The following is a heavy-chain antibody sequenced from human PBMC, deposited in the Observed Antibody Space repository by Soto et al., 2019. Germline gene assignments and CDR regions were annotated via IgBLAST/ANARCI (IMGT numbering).Heavy chain of an antibody. CDR3: ARDSSHGVAVGGLDS. CDR1: GFSFGSYN. J-gene: IGHJ4*02. V-gene: IGHV3-48*02. CDR2: ITSGLTT. Sequence: GGSLRLSCVASGFSFGSYNMNWVRQAPGKGLQWVAHITSGLTTHYADFVQGRFTISRDNAKNSLYLEIYDLRDEDTAAYYCARDSSHGVAVGGLDSWGQGTLVTVSS. D-gene: IGHD3-3*01.